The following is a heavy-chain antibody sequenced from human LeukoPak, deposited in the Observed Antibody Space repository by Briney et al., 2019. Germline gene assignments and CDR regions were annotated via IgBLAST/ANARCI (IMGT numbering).Heavy chain of an antibody. Sequence: SETLSLTCTVSGYSISSGYYWGWIRQPPGKGLEWIGSIYHSGSTYYNPSLKSRVTISVDTSKNQFSLKLSSVTAADTAVYYCARDLAVAGTRGTFDYWGQGTLVTVSS. J-gene: IGHJ4*02. CDR1: GYSISSGYY. V-gene: IGHV4-38-2*02. CDR2: IYHSGST. CDR3: ARDLAVAGTRGTFDY. D-gene: IGHD6-19*01.